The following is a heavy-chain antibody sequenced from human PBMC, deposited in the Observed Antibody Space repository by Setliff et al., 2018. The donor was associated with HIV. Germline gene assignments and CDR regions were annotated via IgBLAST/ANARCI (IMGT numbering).Heavy chain of an antibody. CDR3: TRDHWGYYFDGSGYPRFDS. D-gene: IGHD3-22*01. CDR2: ISSSSET. Sequence: TGGSLRLSCAASGFTFSHYHMNWVRQAPGKGLEWVSYISSSSETYYAESVKGRFTISRDNAKNSLYLDMNSLKSDDTAVYYCTRDHWGYYFDGSGYPRFDSWGQGTLVTVSS. CDR1: GFTFSHYH. V-gene: IGHV3-48*01. J-gene: IGHJ5*01.